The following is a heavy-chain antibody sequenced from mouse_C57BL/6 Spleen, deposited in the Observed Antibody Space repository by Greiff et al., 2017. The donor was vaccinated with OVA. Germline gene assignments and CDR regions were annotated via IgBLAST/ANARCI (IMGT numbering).Heavy chain of an antibody. D-gene: IGHD4-1*01. J-gene: IGHJ3*01. Sequence: DVHLVESGGGLVKPGGSLKLSCAASGFTFSSYAMSWVRQTPEKRLEWVATISDGGSYTYYPDNVKGRFTISRDNAKNNLYLQMSHLKSEDTAMYYGARDKEDWGAWFAYWGQGTLVTVSA. V-gene: IGHV5-4*01. CDR1: GFTFSSYA. CDR2: ISDGGSYT. CDR3: ARDKEDWGAWFAY.